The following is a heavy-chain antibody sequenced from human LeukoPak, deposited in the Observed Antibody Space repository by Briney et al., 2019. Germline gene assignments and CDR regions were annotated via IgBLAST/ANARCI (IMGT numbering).Heavy chain of an antibody. D-gene: IGHD3-22*01. CDR1: GDSISSGHY. CDR3: ARGTDYYDSSGWLDP. Sequence: SETLSLTCAVSGDSISSGHYWDWIRQPPGRGLEWIGSIHHSGSTWYNPSLKSRVTISLDTSQTQISLRVTSVTAADTAVYYCARGTDYYDSSGWLDPWGQGTLVTVSS. CDR2: IHHSGST. J-gene: IGHJ5*02. V-gene: IGHV4-38-2*01.